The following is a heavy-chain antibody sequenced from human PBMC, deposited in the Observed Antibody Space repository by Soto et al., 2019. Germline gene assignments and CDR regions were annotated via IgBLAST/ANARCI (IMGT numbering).Heavy chain of an antibody. CDR3: ARGPEESRHVGDPFDI. J-gene: IGHJ3*02. CDR1: GFAVSYNF. D-gene: IGHD1-26*01. Sequence: EVQAAEAGGGVVQPGGSLRLSCEASGFAVSYNFMTWVRQAPGTGLEWVSVIYAGGSTYYADSVKGRFTISRDNSKHTLYLQMNRLRAEDTAVYYCARGPEESRHVGDPFDIWGQGTMVTVSS. V-gene: IGHV3-66*01. CDR2: IYAGGST.